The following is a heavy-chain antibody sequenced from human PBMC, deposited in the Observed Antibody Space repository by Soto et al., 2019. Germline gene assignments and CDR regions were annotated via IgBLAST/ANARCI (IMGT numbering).Heavy chain of an antibody. CDR2: IYYSGST. D-gene: IGHD2-2*01. V-gene: IGHV4-39*01. Sequence: PSDTLSLTCTVSCCSISSSSYYWGCIRQPPGKGLEWIGSIYYSGSTYYNPSLKSRVTISVDTSKNQFSLKLSSVTAADTAVYYCARHDCSSNSCYPNRYYYYGMDVWGQGTTVTVSS. CDR3: ARHDCSSNSCYPNRYYYYGMDV. J-gene: IGHJ6*02. CDR1: CCSISSSSYY.